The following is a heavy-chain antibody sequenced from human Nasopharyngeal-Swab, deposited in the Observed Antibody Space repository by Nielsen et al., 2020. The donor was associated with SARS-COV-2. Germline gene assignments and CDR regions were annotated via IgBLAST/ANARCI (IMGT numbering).Heavy chain of an antibody. CDR2: VSHDGSNE. J-gene: IGHJ6*02. V-gene: IGHV3-30*03. Sequence: GESLKISCAASGFSFGSYGVHWVRQAPGKGLEWVAVVSHDGSNEHYADSVKGRFAISRDNSKNTLYLQMNSLRPEDTAVYHCAREPEYFSSHYYRGFDVWGQGTTVTVSS. CDR1: GFSFGSYG. CDR3: AREPEYFSSHYYRGFDV. D-gene: IGHD2/OR15-2a*01.